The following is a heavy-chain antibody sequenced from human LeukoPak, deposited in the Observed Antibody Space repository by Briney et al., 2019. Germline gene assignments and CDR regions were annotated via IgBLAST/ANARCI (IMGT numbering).Heavy chain of an antibody. CDR2: INPNSGGT. J-gene: IGHJ4*02. CDR1: GYTFTGYY. CDR3: AREPYCSSTSCYSGPYFDY. Sequence: ASVKVSCKASGYTFTGYYMHWVRQAPGQGLEWMGWINPNSGGTNYAQKFQGWVTMTRDTSISTAYMELSRLRSDDTAVYYCAREPYCSSTSCYSGPYFDYWGQGTLVTVSS. D-gene: IGHD2-2*01. V-gene: IGHV1-2*04.